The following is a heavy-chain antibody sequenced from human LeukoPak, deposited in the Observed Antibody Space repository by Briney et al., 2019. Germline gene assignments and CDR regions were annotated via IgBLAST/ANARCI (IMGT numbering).Heavy chain of an antibody. V-gene: IGHV4-59*01. D-gene: IGHD3-16*01. CDR1: GDSISDYY. CDR3: TRGAGWLIDY. CDR2: FYNSGRS. Sequence: SETLSLTCTVSGDSISDYYRGWVRQPPGKGLEWIGYFYNSGRSTYNPSLKSRVTISADTSKNHFSLKLNSVTTADTAVYYCTRGAGWLIDYWGQGILVTVSS. J-gene: IGHJ4*02.